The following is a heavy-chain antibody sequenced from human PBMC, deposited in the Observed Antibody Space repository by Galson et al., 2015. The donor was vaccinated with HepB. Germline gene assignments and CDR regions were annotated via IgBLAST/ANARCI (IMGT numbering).Heavy chain of an antibody. CDR1: GFTFSTYW. CDR3: ARSGSSRNWYAWFDP. CDR2: IKLDGTDK. V-gene: IGHV3-7*03. Sequence: SLRLSCAASGFTFSTYWMSWLRQAPGKGLEWVANIKLDGTDKYYVDSVKGRFTISRDNAGNSLYLQMNSLRSEDTAVYYCARSGSSRNWYAWFDPWGRGTLVTVSS. J-gene: IGHJ5*02. D-gene: IGHD6-13*01.